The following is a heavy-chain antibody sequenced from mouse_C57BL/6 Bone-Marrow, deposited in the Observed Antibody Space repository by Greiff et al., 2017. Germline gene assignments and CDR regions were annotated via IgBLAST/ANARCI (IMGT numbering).Heavy chain of an antibody. D-gene: IGHD4-1*01. CDR2: INPNNGGT. CDR3: ARGNWDEFAY. V-gene: IGHV1-18*01. J-gene: IGHJ3*01. Sequence: VQLQQSGPELVKPGASVKIPCKASGYTFTDYNMDWVKQSHGKSLEWIGDINPNNGGTIYNQKFKGKATLTVDKSSSTAYMELRSLTSEDTAVYYCARGNWDEFAYWGQGTLVTVSA. CDR1: GYTFTDYN.